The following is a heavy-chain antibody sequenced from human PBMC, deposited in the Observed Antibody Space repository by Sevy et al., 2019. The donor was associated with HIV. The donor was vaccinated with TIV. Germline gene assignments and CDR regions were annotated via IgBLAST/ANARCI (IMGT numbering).Heavy chain of an antibody. D-gene: IGHD2-8*01. CDR3: AREGCTKPHDY. CDR1: GFTFSKYY. Sequence: GGSLRLSCAASGFTFSKYYMSWVRQPPGKGLEWVSNLSFGCGEINYADSVKGRFTISRDKSKSSVYLQMNNLRPEDTAVYYCAREGCTKPHDYWGQGTLVTVSS. V-gene: IGHV3-23*01. J-gene: IGHJ4*02. CDR2: LSFGCGEI.